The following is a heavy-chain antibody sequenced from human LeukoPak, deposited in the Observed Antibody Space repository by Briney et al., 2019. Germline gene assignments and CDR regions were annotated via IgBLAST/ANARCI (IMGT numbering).Heavy chain of an antibody. CDR3: AKGPRYCSGGSCYLFDY. CDR1: GFTFSSYA. V-gene: IGHV3-23*01. J-gene: IGHJ4*02. Sequence: PGGSLRLSCAASGFTFSSYAMSWVRQAPGKGLVWVSAISGSGGSTYYADSVKGRFTISRDNSKNTLYLQMNSLRAEDTAVYYCAKGPRYCSGGSCYLFDYWGQGTLVTVSS. CDR2: ISGSGGST. D-gene: IGHD2-15*01.